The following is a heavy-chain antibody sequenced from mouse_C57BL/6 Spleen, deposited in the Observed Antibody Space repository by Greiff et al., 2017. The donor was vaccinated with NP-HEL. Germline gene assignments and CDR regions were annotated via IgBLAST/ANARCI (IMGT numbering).Heavy chain of an antibody. Sequence: VQLQQSGPELVKPGASVKISCKASGYSFTGYYMNWVKQSPEKSLEWIGEINPSTGGTTYNQKFKAKATLTVDKSSSTAYMQLKSLTSEDSAVYYCASLIYDGYYVGFAYWGQGTLVTVSA. V-gene: IGHV1-42*01. CDR2: INPSTGGT. J-gene: IGHJ3*01. CDR1: GYSFTGYY. D-gene: IGHD2-3*01. CDR3: ASLIYDGYYVGFAY.